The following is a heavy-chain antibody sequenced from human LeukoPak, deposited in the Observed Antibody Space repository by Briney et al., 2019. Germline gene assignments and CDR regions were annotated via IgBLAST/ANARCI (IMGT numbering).Heavy chain of an antibody. D-gene: IGHD3-22*01. CDR1: GYTFTGYY. CDR2: INTNTGNP. CDR3: ARGSSGYYYVEYLQD. Sequence: GASVKVSCKASGYTFTGYYMHWVRQAPGQGLQWMGWINTNTGNPTYAQDFRGRFVFSLDRFVSTAYLQISSLKAEDTAVYYCARGSSGYYYVEYLQDWGQGTLVTVSS. J-gene: IGHJ1*01. V-gene: IGHV7-4-1*02.